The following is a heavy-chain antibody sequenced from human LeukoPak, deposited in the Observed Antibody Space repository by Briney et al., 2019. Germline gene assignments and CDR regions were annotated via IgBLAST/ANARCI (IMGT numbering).Heavy chain of an antibody. V-gene: IGHV3-30*18. CDR3: AKDLGYCSGGSCYSPFDY. Sequence: GGSLRLSCAASGFTFSSYGMHWVRQAPGKGLEWVAVISYDGSNKYYADSVKGRFTISRDNSKNTLYLQMNSLRAEDTAVYYCAKDLGYCSGGSCYSPFDYWGQGTLVTVSS. CDR1: GFTFSSYG. J-gene: IGHJ4*02. CDR2: ISYDGSNK. D-gene: IGHD2-15*01.